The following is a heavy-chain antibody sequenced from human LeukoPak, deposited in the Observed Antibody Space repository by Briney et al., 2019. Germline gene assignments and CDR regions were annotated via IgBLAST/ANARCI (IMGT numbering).Heavy chain of an antibody. J-gene: IGHJ4*02. V-gene: IGHV3-21*04. Sequence: GGSLRLSCAASGFTFSSYTMNWVRQAPGKGLEWVSSISSRSSYIYYADSVKGRFTISRDNAKNSLYLQMNSLRTEDTALYYCASSRWLQPPSDYWGQGTLVTVSS. D-gene: IGHD5-24*01. CDR3: ASSRWLQPPSDY. CDR2: ISSRSSYI. CDR1: GFTFSSYT.